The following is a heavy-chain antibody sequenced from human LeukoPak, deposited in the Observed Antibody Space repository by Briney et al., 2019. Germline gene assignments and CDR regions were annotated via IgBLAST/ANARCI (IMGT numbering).Heavy chain of an antibody. J-gene: IGHJ6*03. CDR1: GFTFNNYG. Sequence: PGGSLRLSCAVSGFTFNNYGMHWVRQAPGKGLEWVALISDDGSIKYYADSVKGRFTISRDNSKNTLYLQMNSLEPEDTALYYCAKRGEPTKYYYYYYMDVWGKGTTVTVSS. V-gene: IGHV3-30*18. CDR2: ISDDGSIK. CDR3: AKRGEPTKYYYYYYMDV. D-gene: IGHD3-16*01.